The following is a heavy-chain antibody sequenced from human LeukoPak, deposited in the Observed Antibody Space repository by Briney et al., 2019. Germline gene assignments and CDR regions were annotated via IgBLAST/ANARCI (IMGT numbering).Heavy chain of an antibody. CDR2: IWYDGSNK. CDR1: GFTFSSYG. CDR3: ARESIPYYYGSGWFDY. D-gene: IGHD3-10*01. Sequence: PGVSLRLSCAASGFTFSSYGMHWVRQAPGKGLEWVAVIWYDGSNKYYADSVKGRFTISRDNSKDTLYLQMNSLRAEDTAVYYCARESIPYYYGSGWFDYWGQGTLVTVSS. V-gene: IGHV3-33*01. J-gene: IGHJ4*02.